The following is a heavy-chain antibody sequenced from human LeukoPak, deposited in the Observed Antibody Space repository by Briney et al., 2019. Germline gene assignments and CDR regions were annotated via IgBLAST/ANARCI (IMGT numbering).Heavy chain of an antibody. Sequence: PGGSLRLSCAASGFTFNNAWMTWVRQAPGKGLEWISYITTSGSYTYYGDSVKGRFTISRDNAKNSLYLQMNSLRAEDTAVYYCARNGGSAWAYFDSWGQGTLVTVSS. CDR1: GFTFNNAW. V-gene: IGHV3-11*01. CDR3: ARNGGSAWAYFDS. J-gene: IGHJ4*02. D-gene: IGHD6-19*01. CDR2: ITTSGSYT.